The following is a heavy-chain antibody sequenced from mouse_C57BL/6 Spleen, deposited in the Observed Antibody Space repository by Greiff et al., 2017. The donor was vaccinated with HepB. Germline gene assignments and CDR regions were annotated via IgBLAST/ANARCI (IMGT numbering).Heavy chain of an antibody. CDR1: GYTFTDYE. Sequence: QVQLKESGAELVRPGASVTLSCKASGYTFTDYEMHWVKQTPVHGLEWIGAIDPETGGTAYNQKFKGKAILTADKSSSTAYMELRSLTSEDSAVYYCTRGGPTVGAYWGQGTLVTVSA. CDR3: TRGGPTVGAY. D-gene: IGHD1-1*01. V-gene: IGHV1-15*01. J-gene: IGHJ3*01. CDR2: IDPETGGT.